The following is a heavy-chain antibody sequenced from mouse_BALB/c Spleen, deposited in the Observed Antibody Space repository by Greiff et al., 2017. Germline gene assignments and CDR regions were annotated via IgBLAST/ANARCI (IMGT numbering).Heavy chain of an antibody. Sequence: VQLQQSGPGLVAPSQSLSITCTVSGFSLTSYDISWIRQPPGKGLEWLGVIWTGGGTNYNSAFMSRLSISKDNSKSQVFLKMNSLQTDDTAIYYCVRGGYDYFDVWGAGTTVTVSS. CDR3: VRGGYDYFDV. V-gene: IGHV2-9-2*01. CDR1: GFSLTSYD. D-gene: IGHD2-3*01. CDR2: IWTGGGT. J-gene: IGHJ1*01.